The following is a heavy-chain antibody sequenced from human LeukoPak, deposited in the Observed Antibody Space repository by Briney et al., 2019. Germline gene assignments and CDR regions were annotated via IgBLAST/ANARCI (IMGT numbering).Heavy chain of an antibody. CDR3: AREADDFDC. CDR1: GFIFSSYW. CDR2: INSDGSST. Sequence: GGSLRLSCAASGFIFSSYWMHWVRQAPGKGLVWVSRINSDGSSTSYADSVKGRFTVSRDNAKNTLYLRMNSLRPEDTAVYYCAREADDFDCWGQGTLVTVSS. V-gene: IGHV3-74*01. J-gene: IGHJ4*02.